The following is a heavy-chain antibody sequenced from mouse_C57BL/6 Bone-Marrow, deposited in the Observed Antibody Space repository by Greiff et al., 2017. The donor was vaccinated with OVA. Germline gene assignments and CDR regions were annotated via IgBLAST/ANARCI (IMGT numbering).Heavy chain of an antibody. V-gene: IGHV1-26*01. D-gene: IGHD2-4*01. CDR3: ARWGGLRPHWYFDG. CDR1: GYTFTDYY. Sequence: EVQLQQSGPELVKPGASVKISCKASGYTFTDYYMNWVKQSPGKSLEWIGDINPNNGGTSYNQKFKGKATLTVDKSSSTAYMELRSLTSEDSAVYYSARWGGLRPHWYFDGWGTGTTVTVSS. CDR2: INPNNGGT. J-gene: IGHJ1*03.